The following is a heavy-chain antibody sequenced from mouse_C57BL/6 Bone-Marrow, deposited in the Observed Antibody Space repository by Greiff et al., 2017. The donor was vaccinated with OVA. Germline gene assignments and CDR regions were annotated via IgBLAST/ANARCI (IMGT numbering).Heavy chain of an antibody. CDR1: GYTFTDYY. CDR3: ARLFHWYFDV. CDR2: INPYNGGT. V-gene: IGHV1-19*01. J-gene: IGHJ1*03. Sequence: EVKVVESGPVLVKPGASVKMSCKASGYTFTDYYMNWVKQSHGKSLEWIGVINPYNGGTSYNQKFKGKATLTVDKSSSTAYMELNSLTSEDSAVYYCARLFHWYFDVWGTGTTVTVSS.